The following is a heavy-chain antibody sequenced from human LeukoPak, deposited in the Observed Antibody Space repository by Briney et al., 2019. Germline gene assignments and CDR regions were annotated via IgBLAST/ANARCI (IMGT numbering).Heavy chain of an antibody. Sequence: ASVKVSCKASGYTFTSYDINWVRQATGQGLEWMGWMNPNSGNTGSAQKFQGRVTMTRNTSISTAYMELSSLTSEDTAVYYCARGNYDGYYFDYSSQGTLVTVSS. CDR3: ARGNYDGYYFDY. V-gene: IGHV1-8*01. CDR1: GYTFTSYD. D-gene: IGHD4-23*01. J-gene: IGHJ4*02. CDR2: MNPNSGNT.